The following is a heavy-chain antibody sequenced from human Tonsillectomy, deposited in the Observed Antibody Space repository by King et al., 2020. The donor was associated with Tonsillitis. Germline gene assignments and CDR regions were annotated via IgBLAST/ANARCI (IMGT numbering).Heavy chain of an antibody. CDR3: ARWGGATVTTDKYYYYYYGMDV. V-gene: IGHV5-51*01. CDR2: IYPGDSDT. Sequence: VQLVESGAEVKKPGESLKISCKGSGYSFTSYWIGWVRQMPGKGLEWMGIIYPGDSDTRYSPSFQGQVTISADKSISTAYLQWSSLKASDTAMYYCARWGGATVTTDKYYYYYYGMDVWGQGTTVTVSS. J-gene: IGHJ6*02. CDR1: GYSFTSYW. D-gene: IGHD4-11*01.